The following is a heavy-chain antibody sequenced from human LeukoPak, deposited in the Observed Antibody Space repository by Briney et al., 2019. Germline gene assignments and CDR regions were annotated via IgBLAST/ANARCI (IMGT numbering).Heavy chain of an antibody. Sequence: GGSLRLSCAASGFTFSSYSMNWVRQAPGKGLEWVSSISSSSSYINYADSVKGRFTISRDNAKNSLYLQMNSLRAEDTAVYYCARASGYQYYFDYWGQGTLVTVSS. CDR1: GFTFSSYS. CDR3: ARASGYQYYFDY. CDR2: ISSSSSYI. J-gene: IGHJ4*02. D-gene: IGHD5-12*01. V-gene: IGHV3-21*01.